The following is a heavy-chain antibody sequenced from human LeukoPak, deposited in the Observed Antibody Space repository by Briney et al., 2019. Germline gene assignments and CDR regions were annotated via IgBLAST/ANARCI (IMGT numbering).Heavy chain of an antibody. CDR2: IRYDGSNK. CDR3: ANTIWNDERAFGY. CDR1: GFTFSSYG. Sequence: GGSLRLSCAASGFTFSSYGMHWVRQAPGKGPEWVAFIRYDGSNKYYGDFVEGRFTISRDNSKSTLYLQMSSLRAEDTAVYYCANTIWNDERAFGYWGQGTLVTVSS. J-gene: IGHJ4*02. V-gene: IGHV3-30*02. D-gene: IGHD1-1*01.